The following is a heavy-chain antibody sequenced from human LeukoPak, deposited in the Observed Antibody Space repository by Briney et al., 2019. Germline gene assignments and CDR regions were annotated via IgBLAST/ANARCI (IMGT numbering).Heavy chain of an antibody. J-gene: IGHJ4*02. CDR2: ISGSGGST. CDR3: AKGSYYYDSSGYFYFDY. D-gene: IGHD3-22*01. Sequence: GGSLRLSCAASGFTFSSYAMSWVRQAPGKGLEWVSAISGSGGSTYYADSMKGRFTISRDNSKNTLYLQMNSLRAEDTAVYYCAKGSYYYDSSGYFYFDYWGQGTLATVSS. CDR1: GFTFSSYA. V-gene: IGHV3-23*01.